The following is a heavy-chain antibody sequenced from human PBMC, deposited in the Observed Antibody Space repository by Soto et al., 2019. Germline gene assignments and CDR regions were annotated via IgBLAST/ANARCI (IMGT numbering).Heavy chain of an antibody. J-gene: IGHJ4*02. D-gene: IGHD3-3*01. CDR3: ARSRSGAVPDSFGY. CDR2: ISKDGSVQ. CDR1: GFMFNRYA. V-gene: IGHV3-30-3*01. Sequence: QVQLVESGGRVVQPGRSLRLSCAASGFMFNRYARHWVRQIPGKGLEWVAVISKDGSVQYYADSVRGRFFISRDKSKDTVYLEMNSLRVEDTALFFCARSRSGAVPDSFGYWGQGTPVTVSS.